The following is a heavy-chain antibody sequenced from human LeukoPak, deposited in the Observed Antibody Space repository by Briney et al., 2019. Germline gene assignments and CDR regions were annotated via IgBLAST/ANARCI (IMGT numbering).Heavy chain of an antibody. Sequence: SETLSLTCAVSGVSISSGGYSWSWIRQPPGKGLEWIGYIYHSGSTYYNPSLRSRVTISVDRSKNQFSPKLYSVTAADTAVYYCARTYYYDSSAADWYFDLWGRGTLVTVSS. J-gene: IGHJ2*01. CDR1: GVSISSGGYS. CDR2: IYHSGST. V-gene: IGHV4-30-2*01. D-gene: IGHD3-22*01. CDR3: ARTYYYDSSAADWYFDL.